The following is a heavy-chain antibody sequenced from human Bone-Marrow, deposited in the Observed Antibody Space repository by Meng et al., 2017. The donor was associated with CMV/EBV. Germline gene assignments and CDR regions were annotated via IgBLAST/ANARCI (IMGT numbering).Heavy chain of an antibody. CDR1: GGSFSGYY. Sequence: VQLQQWGAGLVKPSGTLSLTCAVYGGSFSGYYWSWIRQPPGKGLEWIGEINHSGSTNYNPSLKSRVTISVDTSKNQFSLKLSSVTAADTAVYYCARGVDYYDSSGYYYWGQGTLVTVSS. CDR3: ARGVDYYDSSGYYY. D-gene: IGHD3-22*01. CDR2: INHSGST. J-gene: IGHJ4*02. V-gene: IGHV4-34*01.